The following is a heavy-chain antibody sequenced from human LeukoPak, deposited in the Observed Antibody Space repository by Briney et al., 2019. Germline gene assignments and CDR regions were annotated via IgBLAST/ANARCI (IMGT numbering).Heavy chain of an antibody. J-gene: IGHJ4*02. CDR2: ISSSSSYI. CDR3: AREDSGIATVDY. V-gene: IGHV3-21*01. CDR1: GFTFSSYS. D-gene: IGHD6-25*01. Sequence: GGSLRLSCAASGFTFSSYSMNWVRQARGKGLGWVSSISSSSSYIYYADSVKGRFTISRDNAKNSLYLQMNSLRAEDTAVYYCAREDSGIATVDYWGQGTLVTVSS.